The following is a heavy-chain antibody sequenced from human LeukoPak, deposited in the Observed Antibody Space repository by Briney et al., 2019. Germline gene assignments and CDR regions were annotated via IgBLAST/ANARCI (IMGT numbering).Heavy chain of an antibody. Sequence: SETLSLTCTVSGGSISSYYWSWIRQPPGKGLEWIGYIYYSGSTNYNPSLKSRVTISVDTSKNQFSLKLSSETAADTAVYYCARGPGRVVTSYYHMDVWGKGTTVTVSS. J-gene: IGHJ6*03. CDR3: ARGPGRVVTSYYHMDV. V-gene: IGHV4-59*01. CDR2: IYYSGST. CDR1: GGSISSYY. D-gene: IGHD3-22*01.